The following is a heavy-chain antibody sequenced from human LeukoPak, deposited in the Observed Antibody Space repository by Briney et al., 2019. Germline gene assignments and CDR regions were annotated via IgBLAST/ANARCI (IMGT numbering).Heavy chain of an antibody. D-gene: IGHD6-6*01. CDR1: GGSISSSSYY. Sequence: SETLSLTCTVSGGSISSSSYYWGWIRQPPGTGLEWIGSIYYSGSTYYNPSLKSRVTISVDTSKNQFSLKLSSVTAADTAVYYCARHELAARLDPYFDYWGQGTLVTVSS. V-gene: IGHV4-39*01. CDR2: IYYSGST. J-gene: IGHJ4*02. CDR3: ARHELAARLDPYFDY.